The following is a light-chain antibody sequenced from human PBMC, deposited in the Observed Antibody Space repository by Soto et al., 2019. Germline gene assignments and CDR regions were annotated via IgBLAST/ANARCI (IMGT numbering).Light chain of an antibody. V-gene: IGKV3-20*01. CDR1: QSVSSSY. J-gene: IGKJ3*01. CDR2: GAS. Sequence: EIVLTQSPGTLSLSPGERATLSCRASQSVSSSYLAWYQQKPGQAPRLLIYGASSRATGIPARFSSSGSGTDCALTISRLETEDFAVYYCQQYGSSPRFTFGPGTKVDIK. CDR3: QQYGSSPRFT.